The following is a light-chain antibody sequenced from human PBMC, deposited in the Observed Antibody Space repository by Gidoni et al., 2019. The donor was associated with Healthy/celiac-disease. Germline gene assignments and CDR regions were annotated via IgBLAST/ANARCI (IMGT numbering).Light chain of an antibody. J-gene: IGKJ1*01. CDR3: PQYNNWPPWT. Sequence: EIVMTQSPATLSVSPGERATLSCRASQSVRSNLAWYPQKPGQAPRHLLYGAAPRAPGVPARFSGSGSGTEFTLTLSSLQSEDFAVYYCPQYNNWPPWTFGQGTKVEIK. CDR1: QSVRSN. V-gene: IGKV3-15*01. CDR2: GAA.